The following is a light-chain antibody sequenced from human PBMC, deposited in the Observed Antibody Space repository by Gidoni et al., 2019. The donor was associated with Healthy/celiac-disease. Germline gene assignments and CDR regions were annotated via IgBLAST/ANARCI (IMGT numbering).Light chain of an antibody. V-gene: IGKV2-28*01. Sequence: DIVMTQSPLSLPVAPGGPASISCRSSQSLLHSNGYNYLDWYLQKPGQSPQLLIYMGSNRASGVPDRFSGSGSGTDFTLKISRVEAEDVGVYYCMQALQTPMYTFXQXTKLEIK. CDR3: MQALQTPMYT. CDR1: QSLLHSNGYNY. CDR2: MGS. J-gene: IGKJ2*01.